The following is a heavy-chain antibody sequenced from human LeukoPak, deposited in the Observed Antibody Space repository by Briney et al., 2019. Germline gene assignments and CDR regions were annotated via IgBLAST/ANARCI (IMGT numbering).Heavy chain of an antibody. Sequence: NPSETLSLTCTVSGGSVSSYSWSWIRQPPGKGLEWIGYFYYSGSTNYNPSLKSRATISVDTSKSQFSLNLTSVTAADTAVYYCARTRSQAISAQYFDYWGQGTLVTVSS. V-gene: IGHV4-59*08. D-gene: IGHD2-2*02. CDR3: ARTRSQAISAQYFDY. CDR1: GGSVSSYS. CDR2: FYYSGST. J-gene: IGHJ4*02.